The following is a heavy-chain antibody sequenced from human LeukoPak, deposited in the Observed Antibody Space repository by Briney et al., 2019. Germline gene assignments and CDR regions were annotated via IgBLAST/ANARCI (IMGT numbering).Heavy chain of an antibody. Sequence: GGSLRLSCAASGFTFDDYAMHWVRQAPGKGLEWVSGISWNSGSIGYADSVKGRFTISRDNAKNSLYLQMNSLRAEDTALYYCAKDPFYDSSGYYFDYWGQRTLVTVSS. CDR1: GFTFDDYA. D-gene: IGHD3-22*01. J-gene: IGHJ4*02. V-gene: IGHV3-9*01. CDR3: AKDPFYDSSGYYFDY. CDR2: ISWNSGSI.